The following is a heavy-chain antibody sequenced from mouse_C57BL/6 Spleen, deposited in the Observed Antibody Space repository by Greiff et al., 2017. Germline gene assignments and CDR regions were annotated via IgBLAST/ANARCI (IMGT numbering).Heavy chain of an antibody. CDR1: GFTFSDYG. CDR3: ARDIITTVAMDY. D-gene: IGHD1-1*01. Sequence: EVKVVESGGGLVKPGGSLKLSCAASGFTFSDYGMHWVRQAPEKGLEWVAYISSGSSTIYYADTVKGRFTISRDTAKNTLFLQMTSLRSEDTAMYYCARDIITTVAMDYWGQGTSVTVSS. J-gene: IGHJ4*01. CDR2: ISSGSSTI. V-gene: IGHV5-17*01.